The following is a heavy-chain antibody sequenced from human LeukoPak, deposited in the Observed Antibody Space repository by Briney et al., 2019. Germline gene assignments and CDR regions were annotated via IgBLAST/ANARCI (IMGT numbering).Heavy chain of an antibody. Sequence: SETLSLTCTVSGSSISSSSYYWGWIRQPPGKGLEWIGSIYYSGSTYYNPSLKSRVTISVDTSKNQFSLKLSSVTAADTAVYYCARGESSSENWFDPWGQGILVTVSS. CDR2: IYYSGST. CDR3: ARGESSSENWFDP. CDR1: GSSISSSSYY. J-gene: IGHJ5*02. D-gene: IGHD6-6*01. V-gene: IGHV4-39*01.